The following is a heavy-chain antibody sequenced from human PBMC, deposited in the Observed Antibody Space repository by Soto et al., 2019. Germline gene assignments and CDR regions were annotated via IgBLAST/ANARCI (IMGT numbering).Heavy chain of an antibody. Sequence: PGGSLRLSCVASGFSFTTYAMHWVRQAPGTGLEWVALIKQNGNDKSYADSVKGRFTVSRDNSKNTVYLQMNSLRDEDAAVYYCVKDDSSGYYYVDYWGQGT. J-gene: IGHJ4*02. CDR3: VKDDSSGYYYVDY. CDR1: GFSFTTYA. D-gene: IGHD3-22*01. CDR2: IKQNGNDK. V-gene: IGHV3-30*02.